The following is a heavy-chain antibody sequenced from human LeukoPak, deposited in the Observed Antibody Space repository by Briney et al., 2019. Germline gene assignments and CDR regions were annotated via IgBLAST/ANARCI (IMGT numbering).Heavy chain of an antibody. V-gene: IGHV4-39*07. D-gene: IGHD3-22*01. CDR2: IYYSGNT. J-gene: IGHJ3*01. CDR1: GGSISSGGYY. Sequence: SETLSLTCTVSGGSISSGGYYWGWIRQPPGKGLEWIGSIYYSGNTYYNPSLKSRVTISVDTSKNQFSLKLSSVTAADTAVYYCARELRYDNSDSGAFWGQGTVVTVSS. CDR3: ARELRYDNSDSGAF.